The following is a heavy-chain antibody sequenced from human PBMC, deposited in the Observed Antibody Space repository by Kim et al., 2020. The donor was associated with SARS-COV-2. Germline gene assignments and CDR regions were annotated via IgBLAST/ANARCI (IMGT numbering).Heavy chain of an antibody. Sequence: SQKFQGRVTIIRDTSASTAYMELSSLRSEDTAVYYCARSEITMVRGVIDWGQGTLVTVSS. V-gene: IGHV1-3*01. J-gene: IGHJ4*02. D-gene: IGHD3-10*01. CDR3: ARSEITMVRGVID.